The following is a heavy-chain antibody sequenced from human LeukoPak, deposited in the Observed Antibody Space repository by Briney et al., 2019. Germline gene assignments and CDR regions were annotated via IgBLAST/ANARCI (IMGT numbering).Heavy chain of an antibody. CDR3: ARRATIFPYNWFDP. CDR2: IYYSGST. J-gene: IGHJ5*02. Sequence: SETLSLTCTVSGGSISSSSYYWGSIRQPPGKGLEWIGSIYYSGSTYYNPSLKSRVTISVDTSKNQFALKLSSVTAADTAVYYCARRATIFPYNWFDPWGQGTLVTVSS. CDR1: GGSISSSSYY. D-gene: IGHD5-24*01. V-gene: IGHV4-39*01.